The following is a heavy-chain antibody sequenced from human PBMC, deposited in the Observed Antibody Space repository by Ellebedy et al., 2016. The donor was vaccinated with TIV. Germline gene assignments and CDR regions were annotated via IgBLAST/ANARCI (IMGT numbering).Heavy chain of an antibody. D-gene: IGHD5-18*01. Sequence: GESLKISCAASGSTFSPYAMAWVRQAPGKGLEWVSGIVGSGSQKYADSVKGRFTISRDNSKRTVDLQMNGLRAEDTAIYFCAKDRTSGDGYWVFDNWGQGTLVSVSS. CDR1: GSTFSPYA. V-gene: IGHV3-23*01. CDR3: AKDRTSGDGYWVFDN. CDR2: IVGSGS. J-gene: IGHJ4*02.